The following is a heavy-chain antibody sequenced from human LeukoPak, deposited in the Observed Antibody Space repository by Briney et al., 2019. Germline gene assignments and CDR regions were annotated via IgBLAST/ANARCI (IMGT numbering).Heavy chain of an antibody. CDR1: GGSFSSYY. J-gene: IGHJ3*02. V-gene: IGHV4-34*01. Sequence: SETLSLTCAVYGGSFSSYYWSWIRQPPGKGLEWIGEINHSGSTNYNPSLKSRVTISVDTSKNQFSLKLSSVTAADTAVYYCARAFIRDAFDIWGQGTMVTVSS. CDR2: INHSGST. CDR3: ARAFIRDAFDI. D-gene: IGHD3-16*02.